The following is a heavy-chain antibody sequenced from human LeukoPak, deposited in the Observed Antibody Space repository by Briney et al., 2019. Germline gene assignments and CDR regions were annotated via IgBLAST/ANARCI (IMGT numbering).Heavy chain of an antibody. D-gene: IGHD5-24*01. CDR3: AQFGDYFEF. J-gene: IGHJ4*02. CDR1: GDTFSIYA. V-gene: IGHV1-69*05. CDR2: IIPIFGTA. Sequence: SVKVSCKASGDTFSIYAVNWVRQAPGQGVEWMGGIIPIFGTANYTQKFQGRLTITTDQSTSTAYMELSSLRSDHTAVYCAAQFGDYFEFWGQGTLVTVSS.